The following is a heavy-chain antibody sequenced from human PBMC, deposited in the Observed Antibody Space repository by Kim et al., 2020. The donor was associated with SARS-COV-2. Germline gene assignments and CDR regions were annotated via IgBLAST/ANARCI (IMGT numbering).Heavy chain of an antibody. CDR3: ARGSMTTGTTGPDY. V-gene: IGHV3-74*01. D-gene: IGHD4-17*01. Sequence: ADSEKGRFTSSRDNAKNTLYLQMNSLRAEVTAVYYCARGSMTTGTTGPDYWGQGTLVTVSS. J-gene: IGHJ4*02.